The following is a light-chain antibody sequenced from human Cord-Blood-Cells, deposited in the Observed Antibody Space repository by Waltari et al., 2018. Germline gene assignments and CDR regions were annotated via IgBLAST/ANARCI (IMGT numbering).Light chain of an antibody. CDR1: QSVLYSSTNKNY. V-gene: IGKV4-1*01. Sequence: DIVMTQSPDSLAVSLGERATINGKSSQSVLYSSTNKNYLAWYQQKPGQPPKLLIYWASTRESGVPDRFSGSGSGTDFTLTISSLQAEDVAVYYCQQYYSTPLTFGPGTKVDIK. J-gene: IGKJ3*01. CDR2: WAS. CDR3: QQYYSTPLT.